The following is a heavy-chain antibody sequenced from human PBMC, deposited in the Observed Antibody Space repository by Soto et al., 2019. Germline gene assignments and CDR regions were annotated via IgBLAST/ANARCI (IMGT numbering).Heavy chain of an antibody. Sequence: EVYLVESGGGVVRPGGSLRLSCAASGFGFDEYGMSWVRQGPGKGLEWVSGINRHGDSTGYADSVKGRFTISRDNAKNSLGWEMKGLGAEDTAFYYCARDHRWGYEYGDYGDSWGQGTLVTVSS. CDR1: GFGFDEYG. CDR2: INRHGDST. CDR3: ARDHRWGYEYGDYGDS. D-gene: IGHD4-17*01. J-gene: IGHJ4*02. V-gene: IGHV3-20*04.